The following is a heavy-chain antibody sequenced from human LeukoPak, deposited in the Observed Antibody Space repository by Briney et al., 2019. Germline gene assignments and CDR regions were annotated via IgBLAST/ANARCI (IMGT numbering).Heavy chain of an antibody. J-gene: IGHJ4*02. D-gene: IGHD5-12*01. CDR1: GGSISSYY. CDR2: IYYSGST. V-gene: IGHV4-59*01. CDR3: ARGGVATIADFDY. Sequence: SETLSLTCTVSGGSISSYYWSWIRQPPGKGLEWIGYIYYSGSTNYNPSLKSRVTISVDTSKNQFSLKLSSVTAADTAVYYCARGGVATIADFDYWGQGTLVTVSS.